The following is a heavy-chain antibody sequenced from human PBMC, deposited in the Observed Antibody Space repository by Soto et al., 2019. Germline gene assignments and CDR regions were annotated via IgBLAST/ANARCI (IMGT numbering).Heavy chain of an antibody. D-gene: IGHD3-10*01. J-gene: IGHJ4*02. CDR1: GYSFTSYW. Sequence: GESLKISCQGSGYSFTSYWISWVRQMPGKGLEWMGRIDPSDSYTNYSPSFQGHVTISADKSISTAYLQWSSLKASDTAMYYCARHHYGSGSYDYWGQGTLVTVSS. CDR2: IDPSDSYT. CDR3: ARHHYGSGSYDY. V-gene: IGHV5-10-1*01.